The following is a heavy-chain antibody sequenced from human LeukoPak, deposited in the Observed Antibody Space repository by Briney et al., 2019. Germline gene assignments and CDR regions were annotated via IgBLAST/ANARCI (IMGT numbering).Heavy chain of an antibody. J-gene: IGHJ4*02. V-gene: IGHV3-30*01. CDR1: GFTFSRYA. D-gene: IGHD4-17*01. CDR2: ISYDGSNK. Sequence: PGGSLRLSCAASGFTFSRYAMHWVRQAPGKGLEWVAVISYDGSNKYYADSVKGRFTISRDNSKNTLYLQMNSLRAEDTAVYYSARGDGDPYYFDYWGQGTLVTVSS. CDR3: ARGDGDPYYFDY.